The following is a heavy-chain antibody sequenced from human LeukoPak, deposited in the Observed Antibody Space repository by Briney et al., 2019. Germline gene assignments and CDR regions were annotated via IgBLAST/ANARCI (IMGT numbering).Heavy chain of an antibody. J-gene: IGHJ3*02. CDR1: GGSISSSSYY. Sequence: SETLSLTCTVSGGSISSSSYYWGWIRQPPGKGLEWIGSIYYSGSTYYNPSLKSRVTISVDTSKNQFSLKLTSVTAADTALYYCAKIFTGSSPWAFDIWGQGTMVTVSS. V-gene: IGHV4-39*07. D-gene: IGHD1-26*01. CDR3: AKIFTGSSPWAFDI. CDR2: IYYSGST.